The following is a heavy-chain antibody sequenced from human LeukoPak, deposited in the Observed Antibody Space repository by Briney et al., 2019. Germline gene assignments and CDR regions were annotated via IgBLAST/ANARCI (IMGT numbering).Heavy chain of an antibody. J-gene: IGHJ3*02. V-gene: IGHV3-21*01. CDR2: ISSGSSYI. D-gene: IGHD4-11*01. CDR3: ARGGLNYADASDI. CDR1: GSTFSRHS. Sequence: GGSLRLSCAASGSTFSRHSMNWVRQAPGKGLEWVSYISSGSSYIYYADSVKGRFTISRDNAESSLYLQMNSLRGEDTAVYYCARGGLNYADASDIWGQGTMVTVSS.